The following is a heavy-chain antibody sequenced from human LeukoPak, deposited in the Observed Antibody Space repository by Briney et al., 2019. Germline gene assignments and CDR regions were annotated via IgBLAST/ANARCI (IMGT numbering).Heavy chain of an antibody. CDR3: APMGYYDSSGYITDAFDI. J-gene: IGHJ3*02. Sequence: GGSLRLSCAASGFTFSSYGMSWVRQAPGKGLEWVSAISGSGGSTYYADSVKGRFTISRDNSKNTLYLQMNSLRAEDTAVYYCAPMGYYDSSGYITDAFDIWGQGTMVTVSS. CDR2: ISGSGGST. CDR1: GFTFSSYG. D-gene: IGHD3-22*01. V-gene: IGHV3-23*01.